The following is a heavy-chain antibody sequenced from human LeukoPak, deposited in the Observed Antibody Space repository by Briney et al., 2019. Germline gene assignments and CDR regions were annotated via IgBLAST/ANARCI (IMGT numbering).Heavy chain of an antibody. CDR1: GFTFSDYY. V-gene: IGHV3-11*01. J-gene: IGHJ6*02. CDR3: ASEILKSVYYYGMDV. Sequence: PGGSLRLSCAASGFTFSDYYMSWIRQAPGKGLEWASYISSSGSTIYYADSVKGRFTISRDNAKNSLYLQMNSLRAEDTAVYYCASEILKSVYYYGMDVWGQGTTVTVSS. CDR2: ISSSGSTI.